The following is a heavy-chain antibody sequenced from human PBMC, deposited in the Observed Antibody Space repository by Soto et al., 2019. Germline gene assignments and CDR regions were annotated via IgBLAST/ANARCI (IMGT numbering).Heavy chain of an antibody. V-gene: IGHV3-21*01. J-gene: IGHJ3*02. CDR3: ARAKNYDFWSGYDAFDI. CDR1: GFTFSSYS. D-gene: IGHD3-3*01. CDR2: ISSSSSYI. Sequence: GGSLRLSCAASGFTFSSYSMNWVRQAPGKGLEWVSSISSSSSYIYYADSVKGRFTISRDNAKNSLYLQMNSLRAEDTAVYYCARAKNYDFWSGYDAFDIWGQGTMVTVSS.